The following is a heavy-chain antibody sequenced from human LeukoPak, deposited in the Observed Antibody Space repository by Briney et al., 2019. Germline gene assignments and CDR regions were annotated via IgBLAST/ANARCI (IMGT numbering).Heavy chain of an antibody. CDR3: ARHRLTTVTTNWFDP. J-gene: IGHJ5*02. D-gene: IGHD4-17*01. CDR1: GVSISSYY. V-gene: IGHV4-59*08. Sequence: SETLSLTCTVSGVSISSYYWSWIRQPPGKGLEWIGYIYYSGSTNYNPSHKSRVTISVDTSKNQFSLKLSSVPAADTAVYYCARHRLTTVTTNWFDPWGQGTLVTVSS. CDR2: IYYSGST.